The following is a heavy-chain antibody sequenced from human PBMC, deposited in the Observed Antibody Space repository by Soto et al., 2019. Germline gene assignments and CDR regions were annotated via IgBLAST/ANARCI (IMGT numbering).Heavy chain of an antibody. CDR2: IFSNDEK. J-gene: IGHJ4*02. CDR1: GFSLSNARMG. V-gene: IGHV2-26*01. CDR3: VITPYY. D-gene: IGHD3-16*01. Sequence: QVTLKESGPVLVKPTETLTLTCTVSGFSLSNARMGVSWIRQPPGKALEWLAHIFSNDEKSYSTSLKSRLTISKDTSKSQVVLTMTNTDPVDTATYYCVITPYYWGQGTLVTVSS.